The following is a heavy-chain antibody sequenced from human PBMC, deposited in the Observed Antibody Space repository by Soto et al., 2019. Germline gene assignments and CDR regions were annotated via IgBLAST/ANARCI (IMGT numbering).Heavy chain of an antibody. CDR2: IIPMFGTA. J-gene: IGHJ5*02. CDR3: ARGVVVVAASQLGWFDP. CDR1: GGTFSRVL. Sequence: QVQLVQSGAEVKKPGSSVKVSCKAFGGTFSRVLISWVRQAPGQGLEWRGGIIPMFGTAKYVQKLQGRLTITADESTTTAYMELRSLRSDDTAVYYCARGVVVVAASQLGWFDPWGQGTLVTVSS. V-gene: IGHV1-69*01. D-gene: IGHD2-15*01.